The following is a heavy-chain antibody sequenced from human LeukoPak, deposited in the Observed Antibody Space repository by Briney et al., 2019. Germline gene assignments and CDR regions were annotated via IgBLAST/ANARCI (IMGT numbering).Heavy chain of an antibody. CDR1: GGSFSGYY. Sequence: SETLSLTCAVYGGSFSGYYWSWIRQPPGKGLEWIGEINHSGSTNYNPSLKSRVTISVGTPKNQFSLKLSSVTAADTAVYYCARGARAYYDFWSGYYYYYYMDVWGKGTTVTVSS. J-gene: IGHJ6*03. CDR2: INHSGST. V-gene: IGHV4-34*01. CDR3: ARGARAYYDFWSGYYYYYYMDV. D-gene: IGHD3-3*01.